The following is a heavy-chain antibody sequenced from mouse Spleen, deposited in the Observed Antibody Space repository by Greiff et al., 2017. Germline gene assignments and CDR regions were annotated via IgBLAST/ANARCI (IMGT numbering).Heavy chain of an antibody. V-gene: IGHV1-50*01. CDR1: GYTFTSYW. Sequence: VQLQQSGAELVKPGASVKLSCKASGYTFTSYWMQWVKQRPGQGLEWIGEIDPSDSYTNYNQKFKGKATLTVDTSSSTAYMQLSSLTSEDSAVYYCARRIYDGYPYYFDYWGQGTTLTVSS. D-gene: IGHD2-3*01. CDR2: IDPSDSYT. J-gene: IGHJ2*01. CDR3: ARRIYDGYPYYFDY.